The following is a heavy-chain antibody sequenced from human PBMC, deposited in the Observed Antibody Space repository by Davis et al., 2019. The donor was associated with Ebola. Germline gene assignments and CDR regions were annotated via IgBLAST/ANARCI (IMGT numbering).Heavy chain of an antibody. D-gene: IGHD3-3*01. J-gene: IGHJ1*01. CDR3: ANSYYDFWSGYYEGGYFQH. V-gene: IGHV4-4*07. CDR1: GGSISSYY. CDR2: IYTSGST. Sequence: PSETLSLTCTVSGGSISSYYWSWIRQPAGKGLEWIGRIYTSGSTNYNPSLKSRVTMSVDTSKNQFSLKLSSVTAADTAVYYCANSYYDFWSGYYEGGYFQHWGQGTLVTVSS.